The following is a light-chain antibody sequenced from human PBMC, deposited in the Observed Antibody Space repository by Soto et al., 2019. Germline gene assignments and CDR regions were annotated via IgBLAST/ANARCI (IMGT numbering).Light chain of an antibody. Sequence: QPVLTQPPSVSGAPGQRVTISCTGSSSNIGAGYDVHWYQQLPGTAPKLLIYGNSNRPSGVPDRFSGSKSGTSASLAITGLQAEDEADYYGQSYDSSLSGSEVGGGTKLTVL. V-gene: IGLV1-40*01. J-gene: IGLJ2*01. CDR2: GNS. CDR1: SSNIGAGYD. CDR3: QSYDSSLSGSE.